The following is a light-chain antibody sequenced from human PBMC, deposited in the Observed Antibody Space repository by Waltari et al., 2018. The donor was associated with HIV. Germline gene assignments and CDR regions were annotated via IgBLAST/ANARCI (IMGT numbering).Light chain of an antibody. Sequence: QAAVTQEPSLTVSPGGTVTLTCGSSTGAVTSGPYPYWFQQKPGQAPRTLIYDTSNKHSWTPARFSGSLLGGKAALTLSGAQPEDEAEYYCLLSYSGARPWVFGGGTKLTVL. V-gene: IGLV7-46*01. CDR1: TGAVTSGPY. J-gene: IGLJ3*02. CDR2: DTS. CDR3: LLSYSGARPWV.